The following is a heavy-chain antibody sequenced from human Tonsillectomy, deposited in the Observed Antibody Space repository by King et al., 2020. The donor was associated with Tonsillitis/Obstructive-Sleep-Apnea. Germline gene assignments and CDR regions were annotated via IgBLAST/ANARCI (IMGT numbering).Heavy chain of an antibody. V-gene: IGHV4-31*03. J-gene: IGHJ5*02. CDR3: AKSGVDSNLRYWFDP. Sequence: VQLQESGPGLVKPSQTLSLTCTVSGGSIRNSGYYWTWIRQHPGKGLEWIGFIYYSGTTYYNPSLKSRVSISVDTSKNQFSLELSFVTAADTAVYYCAKSGVDSNLRYWFDPWGQGTLVTVSS. CDR1: GGSIRNSGYY. D-gene: IGHD3-22*01. CDR2: IYYSGTT.